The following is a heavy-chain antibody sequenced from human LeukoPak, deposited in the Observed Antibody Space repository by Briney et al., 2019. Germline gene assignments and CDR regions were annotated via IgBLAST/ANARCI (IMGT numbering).Heavy chain of an antibody. V-gene: IGHV4-34*01. D-gene: IGHD6-6*01. J-gene: IGHJ6*02. Sequence: SETLSHTCAVYGGSFSGYYWTWIRQPPKKGLEWIGEINHSGSTNYNPSLRSRVTISVDTSKNQFSLKVRSVTAADTAVYYCARGHVGSYSYYYYYGMDVWGQGTTVTVSS. CDR2: INHSGST. CDR3: ARGHVGSYSYYYYYGMDV. CDR1: GGSFSGYY.